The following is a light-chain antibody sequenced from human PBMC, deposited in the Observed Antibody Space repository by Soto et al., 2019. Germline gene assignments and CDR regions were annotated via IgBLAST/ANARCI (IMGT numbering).Light chain of an antibody. V-gene: IGLV2-14*01. CDR3: SSYTSSSTSYV. Sequence: HSALTQPASVSGSPGQSITISCTGTSSDVGGYNSVSWYQHHPGQAPKLMIYEVTHRPSGVSNRFSGSKFGNTASLTISGLQADDEADYYCSSYTSSSTSYVFGTGTKVTVL. J-gene: IGLJ1*01. CDR2: EVT. CDR1: SSDVGGYNS.